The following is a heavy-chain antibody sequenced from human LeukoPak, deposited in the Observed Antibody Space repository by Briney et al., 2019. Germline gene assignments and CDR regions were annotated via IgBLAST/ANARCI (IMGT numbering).Heavy chain of an antibody. Sequence: GESLKISCKGSGYSFTSYWISWVRQMPGKGLEWMGRIDPSDSYTNYSPSFQGHVTISADKSISTAYLQWSSLKASDTAMYYCAKAMHRLYGSGSYAGYYGMDVWGQGTTVTVSS. CDR2: IDPSDSYT. CDR3: AKAMHRLYGSGSYAGYYGMDV. D-gene: IGHD3-10*01. CDR1: GYSFTSYW. V-gene: IGHV5-10-1*01. J-gene: IGHJ6*02.